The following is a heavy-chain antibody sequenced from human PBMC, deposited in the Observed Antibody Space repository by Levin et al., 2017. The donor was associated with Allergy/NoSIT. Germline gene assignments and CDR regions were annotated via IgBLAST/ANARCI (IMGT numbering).Heavy chain of an antibody. D-gene: IGHD2/OR15-2a*01. Sequence: SETLSLTCTVSGGSISSSSYYWGWIRQPPGKGLEWIGSIYSSGSTYYNPSLKSRVTISVDTSKNQFSLKLSSVTAADTAVYYCARVVLHYPHYGMDVWGQGTTVTVSS. CDR2: IYSSGST. CDR1: GGSISSSSYY. J-gene: IGHJ6*02. V-gene: IGHV4-39*01. CDR3: ARVVLHYPHYGMDV.